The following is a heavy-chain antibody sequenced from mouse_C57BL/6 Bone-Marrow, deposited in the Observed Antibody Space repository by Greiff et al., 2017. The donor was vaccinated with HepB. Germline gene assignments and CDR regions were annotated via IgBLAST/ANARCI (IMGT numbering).Heavy chain of an antibody. J-gene: IGHJ1*03. CDR3: ARNLITTVVGYWYFDV. CDR1: GFTFSDYG. V-gene: IGHV5-17*01. CDR2: ISSGSSTI. D-gene: IGHD1-1*01. Sequence: DVQLVESGGGLVKPGGSLKLSCAASGFTFSDYGMHWVRQAPEKGLEWVAYISSGSSTIYYADTVKGRFTISRDNAKNTLFLRMTSLRSEDTAMYYCARNLITTVVGYWYFDVWGTGTTVTVSS.